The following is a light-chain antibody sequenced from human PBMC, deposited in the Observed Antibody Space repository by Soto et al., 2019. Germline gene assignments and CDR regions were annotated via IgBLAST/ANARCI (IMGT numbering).Light chain of an antibody. V-gene: IGKV1-5*01. Sequence: DIQMTQSPSTLSASVEDRVTITCRASQFVSNVLAWFQQKPGRAPKLLIFDISNLASGVPSRFSGSGSGSRTEFTLTISSLQPDDSATSCCQQYYSYPWTFGQGTKVEIK. CDR3: QQYYSYPWT. J-gene: IGKJ1*01. CDR1: QFVSNV. CDR2: DIS.